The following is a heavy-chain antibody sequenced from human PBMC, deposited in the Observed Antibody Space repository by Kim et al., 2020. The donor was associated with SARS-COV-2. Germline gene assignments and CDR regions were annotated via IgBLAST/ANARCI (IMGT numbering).Heavy chain of an antibody. J-gene: IGHJ6*04. V-gene: IGHV2-70*11. CDR2: IDWDDDK. Sequence: SGPTLVNPTQTLTLTCTFSGFSLNTNGMCVSWIRQPPGKALEWLARIDWDDDKYYSTSLKTRLTISKDTSKNQVVLTMTNMDPVDTATYYCARMGDCSRSGDVWGKGPTVTVSS. CDR1: GFSLNTNGMC. D-gene: IGHD2-15*01. CDR3: ARMGDCSRSGDV.